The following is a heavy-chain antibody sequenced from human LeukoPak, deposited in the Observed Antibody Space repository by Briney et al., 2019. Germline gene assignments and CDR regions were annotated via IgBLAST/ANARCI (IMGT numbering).Heavy chain of an antibody. Sequence: SETLCLTCAVYGGSFGGYYWSWIRQPPGKGLEWIGEINHSGSTNCNPSLKSRVTISVDTSKNQLSLKLSSVTAADTAVYYCARSRGRALLWSSEDTYYFDYWGQGTLVTVSS. J-gene: IGHJ4*02. CDR1: GGSFGGYY. V-gene: IGHV4-34*01. CDR2: INHSGST. CDR3: ARSRGRALLWSSEDTYYFDY. D-gene: IGHD3-10*01.